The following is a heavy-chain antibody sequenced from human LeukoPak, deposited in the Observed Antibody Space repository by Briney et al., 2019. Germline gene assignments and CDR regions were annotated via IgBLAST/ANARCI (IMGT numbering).Heavy chain of an antibody. D-gene: IGHD3-10*01. Sequence: GESLKISCRGSGYSFTTYWIGWVRQLPGKGLEWMGIIYPGDSDTRYSPSFQGQVFISADRPTSTAYLQWTSLKASDTAMYYCARRYYGSGGYFFDYWGQGTLVTVSS. CDR1: GYSFTTYW. CDR3: ARRYYGSGGYFFDY. J-gene: IGHJ4*02. V-gene: IGHV5-51*01. CDR2: IYPGDSDT.